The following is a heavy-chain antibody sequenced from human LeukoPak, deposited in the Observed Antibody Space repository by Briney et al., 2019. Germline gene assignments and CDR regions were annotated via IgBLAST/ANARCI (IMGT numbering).Heavy chain of an antibody. CDR1: GYSFTSYW. CDR3: ARHVTGYCSGGSCYSGWFDP. V-gene: IGHV5-51*01. D-gene: IGHD2-15*01. Sequence: GESLKISCKGCGYSFTSYWIGWVRQMPGKGLEWMGIIYPGDSDTRYSPSFQGQVTISADKTISTAYLQWSSLKASDTAMYYCARHVTGYCSGGSCYSGWFDPWGQGTLVTVSS. CDR2: IYPGDSDT. J-gene: IGHJ5*02.